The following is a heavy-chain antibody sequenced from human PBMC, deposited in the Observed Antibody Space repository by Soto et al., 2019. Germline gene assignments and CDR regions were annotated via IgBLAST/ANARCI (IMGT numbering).Heavy chain of an antibody. Sequence: SGPTLVNPTQTLTLTCTFSGVSLSTGGMRVSWIRQPPGKALEWLARIDWDDDKFYSTSLKTRLTISKDTSKNQVVLTMTNMDPVDTATYYCARMYSSGWYDYWGQGTLVTVS. CDR2: IDWDDDK. D-gene: IGHD6-19*01. CDR3: ARMYSSGWYDY. CDR1: GVSLSTGGMR. V-gene: IGHV2-70*04. J-gene: IGHJ4*02.